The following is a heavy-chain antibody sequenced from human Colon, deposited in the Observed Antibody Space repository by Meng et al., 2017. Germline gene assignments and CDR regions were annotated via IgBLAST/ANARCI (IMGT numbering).Heavy chain of an antibody. CDR1: GFTFSSVW. D-gene: IGHD2-2*01. J-gene: IGHJ4*02. CDR2: IISNTYGGTT. Sequence: GSLRLSCAASGFTFSSVWMSWVRQAPGKGLEWVGRIISNTYGGTTDYAAPVKGRFSISRDDSKNTLYLQMNSLKTKDTAVYYCISGYCSSTSCYSWGQGTLVTVSS. V-gene: IGHV3-15*01. CDR3: ISGYCSSTSCYS.